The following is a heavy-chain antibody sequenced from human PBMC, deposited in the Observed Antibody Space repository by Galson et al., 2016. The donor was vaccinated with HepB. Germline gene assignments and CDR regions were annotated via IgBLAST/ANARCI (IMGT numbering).Heavy chain of an antibody. CDR2: TYYNSEWHN. J-gene: IGHJ6*02. CDR1: GDSVSSNSAA. Sequence: CAISGDSVSSNSAAWSWIRQSPSRGLEWLGRTYYNSEWHNDYAPSVKSRININPDTSKNQFSLQLNSVTPEDTAVYYGARGWLQSGMDVWGRGTTVTVSS. CDR3: ARGWLQSGMDV. D-gene: IGHD5-24*01. V-gene: IGHV6-1*01.